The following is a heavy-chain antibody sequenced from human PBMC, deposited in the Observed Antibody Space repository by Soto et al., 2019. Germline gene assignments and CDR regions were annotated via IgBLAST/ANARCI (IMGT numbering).Heavy chain of an antibody. J-gene: IGHJ6*02. CDR1: GYTFSSYG. V-gene: IGHV1-18*01. D-gene: IGHD3-10*01. Sequence: QIQLVQSATEVKKPGASVKASCKTSGYTFSSYGVSWVRQAPGQGLEWMGWISAYNDNTNYAQKFQGRVALTTDPSTRTAYMELRSLRSADTAIYYCAREGYYSGSGTYAPPRYYGMDVWGQGTTVIVSS. CDR3: AREGYYSGSGTYAPPRYYGMDV. CDR2: ISAYNDNT.